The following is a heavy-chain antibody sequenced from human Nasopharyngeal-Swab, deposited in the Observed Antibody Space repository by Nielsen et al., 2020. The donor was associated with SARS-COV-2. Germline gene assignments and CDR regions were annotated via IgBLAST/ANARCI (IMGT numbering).Heavy chain of an antibody. CDR1: GYSFSNYW. J-gene: IGHJ3*02. CDR2: VDPSDSYT. Sequence: ESLKISREGSGYSFSNYWISWVRQVPGKGLEWMWKVDPSDSYTDYSPSLRGHVTISVDRSISTAYLQWSSLKASDTAMYYCARQYQNYFGSGDYHGAFDIWDQGTVVTVSS. D-gene: IGHD3-10*01. CDR3: ARQYQNYFGSGDYHGAFDI. V-gene: IGHV5-10-1*01.